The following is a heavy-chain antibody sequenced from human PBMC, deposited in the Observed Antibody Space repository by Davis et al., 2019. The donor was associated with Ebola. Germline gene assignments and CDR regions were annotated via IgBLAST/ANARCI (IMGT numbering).Heavy chain of an antibody. V-gene: IGHV3-23*01. CDR3: ARAMGYSSSWYY. CDR1: GFTFSSYA. CDR2: IRSNSGNT. D-gene: IGHD6-13*01. J-gene: IGHJ4*02. Sequence: GESLKISCAASGFTFSSYAMSWVRQAPGKGLEWVAGIRSNSGNTYYADSVKGRFTIPRHNSKNTLYLQMNSLRAEDTAVYYCARAMGYSSSWYYWGQGTLVTVSS.